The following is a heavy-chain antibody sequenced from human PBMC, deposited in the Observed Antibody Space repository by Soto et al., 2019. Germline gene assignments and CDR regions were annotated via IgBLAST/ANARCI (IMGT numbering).Heavy chain of an antibody. D-gene: IGHD2-8*02. CDR3: TTDPDPRYSTGGTWDLVIDTPYYGMDV. CDR2: IKSKTDGGTI. V-gene: IGHV3-15*01. J-gene: IGHJ6*02. Sequence: EVQLVESGGGLVKPGGSLRLSCEASGFTFSNAWMRWVRQAPGKGPEWVGRIKSKTDGGTIDYAAPVKARFTISRDDSTPRLYPKMDSLKTEAAAKYYCTTDPDPRYSTGGTWDLVIDTPYYGMDVWGQGTTVTVSS. CDR1: GFTFSNAW.